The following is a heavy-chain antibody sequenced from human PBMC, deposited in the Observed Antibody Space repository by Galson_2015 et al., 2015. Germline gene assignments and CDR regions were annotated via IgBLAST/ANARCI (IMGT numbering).Heavy chain of an antibody. CDR2: ISYDGSNK. Sequence: SLRLSCAASGFTFSSYAMHWVRQAPGKGLEWVAVISYDGSNKFYADSVKGRFTISRDNSKNTLYLQMNSLRPEDTAVYYCARVGGDIAARTWGYLDYWGQGTLVTVSS. CDR3: ARVGGDIAARTWGYLDY. J-gene: IGHJ4*02. CDR1: GFTFSSYA. V-gene: IGHV3-30-3*01. D-gene: IGHD6-6*01.